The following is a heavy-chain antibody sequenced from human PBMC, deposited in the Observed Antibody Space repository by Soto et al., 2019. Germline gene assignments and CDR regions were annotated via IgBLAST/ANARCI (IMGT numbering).Heavy chain of an antibody. CDR2: IIPLFRTP. J-gene: IGHJ6*02. CDR1: GGTFSSYA. D-gene: IGHD1-1*01. Sequence: QVHLVQSGAEVKEPGSSVKVSCKASGGTFSSYAISWLRQAPGQGLEWMGGIIPLFRTPDYAQKFQGRVTITADESTSTDHMELSSLRSEDTAVYYCARDNDRIQLGGNYYYILDVWGQGTTVTVSS. V-gene: IGHV1-69*12. CDR3: ARDNDRIQLGGNYYYILDV.